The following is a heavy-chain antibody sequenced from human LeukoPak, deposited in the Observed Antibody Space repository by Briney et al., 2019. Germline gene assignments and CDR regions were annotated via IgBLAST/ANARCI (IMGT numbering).Heavy chain of an antibody. Sequence: SETLSLTCTVSGGSISSSSYYWGWIRQPPGKGLEWIGSIYYSGSTYYNPSLKSRVTISVDTSKNQFSLKLSSVTAADTAVYYCARKPLPYSHGYNGWFDPWGQGTLVTVSS. CDR3: ARKPLPYSHGYNGWFDP. V-gene: IGHV4-39*07. D-gene: IGHD1-1*01. CDR1: GGSISSSSYY. J-gene: IGHJ5*02. CDR2: IYYSGST.